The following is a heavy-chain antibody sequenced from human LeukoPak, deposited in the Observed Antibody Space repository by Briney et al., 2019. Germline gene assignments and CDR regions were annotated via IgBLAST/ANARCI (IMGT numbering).Heavy chain of an antibody. CDR1: GYTFTAYY. CDR2: INPNTGGT. D-gene: IGHD3-10*01. Sequence: GASVKVSCKASGYTFTAYYMHWVRQAPGQGLEWMGWINPNTGGTDYAQKFQGRVTMTRDTSINTAYMELSSLRFDDTAVYYCASDRGSEYWGKGTLVTVSS. CDR3: ASDRGSEY. V-gene: IGHV1-2*02. J-gene: IGHJ4*02.